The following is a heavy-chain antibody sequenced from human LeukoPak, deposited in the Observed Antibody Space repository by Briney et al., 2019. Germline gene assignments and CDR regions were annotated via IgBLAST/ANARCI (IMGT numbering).Heavy chain of an antibody. CDR3: ARDRGATPPRSYLAY. D-gene: IGHD3-10*01. J-gene: IGHJ4*02. CDR2: ISSNGGST. CDR1: GFTFSSYA. Sequence: TGGSLRLSCAASGFTFSSYAMHWVRQAPGKGLEYVSAISSNGGSTYYANSVKGRFTISRDNSKNTLYLQMGSLRAEDMAVYYCARDRGATPPRSYLAYGAKEPRVTVSS. V-gene: IGHV3-64*01.